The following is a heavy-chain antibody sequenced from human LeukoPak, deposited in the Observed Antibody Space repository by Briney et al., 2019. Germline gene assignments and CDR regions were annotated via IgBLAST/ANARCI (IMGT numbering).Heavy chain of an antibody. CDR3: ARDPPFNLAPLGMDV. CDR2: IIPIFGTA. CDR1: GGTFISYA. Sequence: GASVKVSCKASGGTFISYAISWVRQAPGQGLEWMGGIIPIFGTANYAQKFQGRVTITADESTSTAYMELSSLRSEDTAVYYCARDPPFNLAPLGMDVWGQGTAVTVSS. J-gene: IGHJ6*02. V-gene: IGHV1-69*13.